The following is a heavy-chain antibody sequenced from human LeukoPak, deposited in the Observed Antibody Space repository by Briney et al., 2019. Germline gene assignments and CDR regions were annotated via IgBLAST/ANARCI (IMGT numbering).Heavy chain of an antibody. Sequence: PGGSLRLSCAASGSTFSSYNMKWVRQAPGKGLEWVSSISWRSSDIEYADSVKGRFTISRDNAKKSLYLQMNNLRAEDTAVYYCARVYSSSWYFGYLYIDVWGNGTTVTVSS. CDR1: GSTFSSYN. CDR3: ARVYSSSWYFGYLYIDV. V-gene: IGHV3-21*01. D-gene: IGHD6-13*01. J-gene: IGHJ6*03. CDR2: ISWRSSDI.